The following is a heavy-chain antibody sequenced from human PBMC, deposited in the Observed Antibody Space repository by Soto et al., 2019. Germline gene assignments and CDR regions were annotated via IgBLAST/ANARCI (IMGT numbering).Heavy chain of an antibody. J-gene: IGHJ4*02. V-gene: IGHV5-10-1*01. CDR1: GYSFTSYW. CDR3: ARQVDTAMVFDY. Sequence: GESLKISCKGSGYSFTSYWISWVRQMPGKGLEWMGRIDPSDSYTNYSPSFQGHVTISADKSISTAYLQWSSLKASDTAMYYCARQVDTAMVFDYWGQGTLVTVSS. D-gene: IGHD5-18*01. CDR2: IDPSDSYT.